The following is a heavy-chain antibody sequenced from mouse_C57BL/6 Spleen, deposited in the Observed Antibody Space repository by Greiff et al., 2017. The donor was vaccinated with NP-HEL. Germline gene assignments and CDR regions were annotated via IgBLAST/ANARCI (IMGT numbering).Heavy chain of an antibody. CDR1: GYAFSSYW. CDR2: IYPGDGDT. Sequence: VQLQQSGAELVKPGASVKISCKASGYAFSSYWMNWVKQRPGKGLEWIGQIYPGDGDTNYNGKFKGKATLTADKSSSTAYMQLSSLTSEDSAVYCCARWGTTVVATDWYFDVWGTGTTVTVSS. D-gene: IGHD1-1*01. V-gene: IGHV1-80*01. CDR3: ARWGTTVVATDWYFDV. J-gene: IGHJ1*03.